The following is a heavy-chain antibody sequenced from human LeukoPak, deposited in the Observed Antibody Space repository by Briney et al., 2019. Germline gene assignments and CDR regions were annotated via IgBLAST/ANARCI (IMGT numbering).Heavy chain of an antibody. V-gene: IGHV3-21*01. Sequence: PGGSLRLSCAASGFTFSSYAMSGVRQAPGKGLEWVSSISSSSSYIYYADSVKGRFTISRDNAKKSVYLQMNSLRAEDTAVYYCARDHDYDSSGYWGYWGQGTLVTVSS. D-gene: IGHD3-22*01. J-gene: IGHJ4*02. CDR2: ISSSSSYI. CDR1: GFTFSSYA. CDR3: ARDHDYDSSGYWGY.